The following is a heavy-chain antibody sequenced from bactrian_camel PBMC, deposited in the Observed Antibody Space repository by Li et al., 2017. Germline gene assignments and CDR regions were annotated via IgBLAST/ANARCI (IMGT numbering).Heavy chain of an antibody. Sequence: VQLVESGGGLVQPEGSLRLSCSASGFQFADYTMTWVRQAPGKGLEWVSDINSSGRSTNYADSVKGRFTISRDNAKNTLYLELNSLKIEDTAVYYCVRDQINAFHYWGRGTQVTVS. CDR3: VRDQINAFHY. CDR2: INSSGRST. CDR1: GFQFADYT. V-gene: IGHV3S40*01. D-gene: IGHD1*01. J-gene: IGHJ4*01.